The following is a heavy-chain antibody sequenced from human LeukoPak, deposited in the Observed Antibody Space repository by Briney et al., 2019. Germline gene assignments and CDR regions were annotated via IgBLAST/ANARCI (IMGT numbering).Heavy chain of an antibody. J-gene: IGHJ3*02. CDR2: ISSSSSYI. V-gene: IGHV3-21*01. CDR1: GFTFSSYS. CDR3: ARDSDSTSCYGCMGGNAFDI. D-gene: IGHD2-2*01. Sequence: GGSLRLSCAASGFTFSSYSMNWVRQAPGKGLEWVSSISSSSSYIYYADSVKGRFTISRDNAKNSLYLQMNSLRAEDTAVYYCARDSDSTSCYGCMGGNAFDIWGQGTMVTVSS.